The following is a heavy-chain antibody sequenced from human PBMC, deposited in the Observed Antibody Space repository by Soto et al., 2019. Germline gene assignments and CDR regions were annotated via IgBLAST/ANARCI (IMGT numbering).Heavy chain of an antibody. J-gene: IGHJ1*01. Sequence: ASVKVSCKASGGTFSSYTISWVRQAPGQGLGWMGRIIPILGIANYAQKFQGRVTITADKSTSTAYMELSSLRSEDTAVYYCARVALIVQAAYEYFQHWGQGTLVTVSS. CDR3: ARVALIVQAAYEYFQH. CDR1: GGTFSSYT. CDR2: IIPILGIA. D-gene: IGHD2-15*01. V-gene: IGHV1-69*02.